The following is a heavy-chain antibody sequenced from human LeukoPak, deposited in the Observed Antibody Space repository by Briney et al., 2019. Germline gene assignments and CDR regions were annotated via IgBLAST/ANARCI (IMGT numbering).Heavy chain of an antibody. Sequence: SETLSLTCTVSGGSISSSSYYWGWIRQPTGKGLEWIGSIYYSGSTYYNPSLKSRVTISVDTSKNQFSLKLSSVTAADTAVYYCARYPDPAMVLRDFDYWGQGTLVTVSS. CDR1: GGSISSSSYY. V-gene: IGHV4-39*01. J-gene: IGHJ4*02. CDR2: IYYSGST. CDR3: ARYPDPAMVLRDFDY. D-gene: IGHD5-18*01.